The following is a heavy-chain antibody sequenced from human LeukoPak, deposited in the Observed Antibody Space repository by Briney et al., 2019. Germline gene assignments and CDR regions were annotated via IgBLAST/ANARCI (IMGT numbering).Heavy chain of an antibody. CDR2: INPNSGGT. J-gene: IGHJ4*02. CDR3: ARADVIGYCSSTSCYSSDY. CDR1: GYTFTGYY. D-gene: IGHD2-2*03. Sequence: GASVKVFCKASGYTFTGYYMHWVRQAPGQGLEWMGWINPNSGGTNYAQKFQGRVTMTRDTSISTAYMELSRLRSDDTAVYYCARADVIGYCSSTSCYSSDYWGQGTLVTVSS. V-gene: IGHV1-2*02.